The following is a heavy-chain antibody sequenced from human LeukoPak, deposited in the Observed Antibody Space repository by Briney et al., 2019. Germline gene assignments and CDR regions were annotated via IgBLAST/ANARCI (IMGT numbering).Heavy chain of an antibody. CDR2: IKQDGSEK. CDR1: GFTFSSYW. J-gene: IGHJ4*02. Sequence: GGSLGLSCAASGFTFSSYWMSWVRQAPGKGLEWVANIKQDGSEKYYVDSVKGRFTISRDNAKNSLYLQMNSLRAEDTAVYYCARALVVPAVTFDYWGQGTLVTVSS. CDR3: ARALVVPAVTFDY. D-gene: IGHD2-2*01. V-gene: IGHV3-7*03.